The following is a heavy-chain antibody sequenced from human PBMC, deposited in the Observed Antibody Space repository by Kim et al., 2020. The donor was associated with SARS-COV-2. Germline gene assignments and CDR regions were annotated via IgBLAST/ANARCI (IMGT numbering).Heavy chain of an antibody. CDR3: ARHGSAYGSGSYRVGVRYYFDY. D-gene: IGHD3-10*01. Sequence: GESLKISCKGSGYSFTSYWISWVRQMPGKGLEWMGRIDPSDSYTNYSPSFQGHVTISADKSISTAYLQWSSLKASDTAMYYCARHGSAYGSGSYRVGVRYYFDYWGQGTLVTVSS. V-gene: IGHV5-10-1*01. CDR2: IDPSDSYT. CDR1: GYSFTSYW. J-gene: IGHJ4*02.